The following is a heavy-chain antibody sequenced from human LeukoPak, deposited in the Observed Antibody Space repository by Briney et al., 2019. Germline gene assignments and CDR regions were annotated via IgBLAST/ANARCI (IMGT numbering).Heavy chain of an antibody. CDR1: GGSFSGYY. J-gene: IGHJ5*02. CDR2: INHSGST. D-gene: IGHD2-2*01. CDR3: ARFSRRYCSSTGCMAWFDP. Sequence: SETLSLTCAVYGGSFSGYYWSWIRQPPGKGLEWIGEINHSGSTNYNPSLKSRVTISVDTSKNQFSLKLSSVTAADTAVYYCARFSRRYCSSTGCMAWFDPWGQGTLVTVSS. V-gene: IGHV4-34*01.